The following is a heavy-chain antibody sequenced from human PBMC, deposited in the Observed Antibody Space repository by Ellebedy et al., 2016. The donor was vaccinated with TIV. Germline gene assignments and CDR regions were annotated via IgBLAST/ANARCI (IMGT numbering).Heavy chain of an antibody. J-gene: IGHJ5*02. D-gene: IGHD2-2*01. CDR3: ARDEVVPAAIGGGNWFNP. Sequence: SETLSLXCAVSGGSISSYYWSWIRQPPGKGLEWIGRIYTSGSTNYNPSLKSRVTMSVDTSKNQFSLKLSSVTAADTAVYYCARDEVVPAAIGGGNWFNPWGQGTLVTVSS. CDR1: GGSISSYY. V-gene: IGHV4-4*07. CDR2: IYTSGST.